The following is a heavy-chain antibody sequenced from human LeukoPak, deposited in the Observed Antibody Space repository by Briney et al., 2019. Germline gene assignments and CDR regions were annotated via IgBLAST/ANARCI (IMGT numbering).Heavy chain of an antibody. D-gene: IGHD3-10*01. CDR2: IKSKTDGGTT. CDR3: TTDRELENFDY. Sequence: PGGSLRLSCAASGFTFSSYAMSWVRQAPGKGLEWVGRIKSKTDGGTTDYAAPVKGRFTISRDDSKNTLYLQMNSLKTEDTAVYYCTTDRELENFDYWGQGTLVTVSS. V-gene: IGHV3-15*01. J-gene: IGHJ4*02. CDR1: GFTFSSYA.